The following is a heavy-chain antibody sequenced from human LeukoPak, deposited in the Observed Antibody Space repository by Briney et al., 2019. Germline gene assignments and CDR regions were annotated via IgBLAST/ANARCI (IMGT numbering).Heavy chain of an antibody. V-gene: IGHV1-18*01. CDR2: ISTSKGDT. Sequence: ASVKVSCKTSGYTFTTHGISWVRQAPGQGLEWMGWISTSKGDTNYAQKFRGRLTGTTDRSTSTAYMELRSLSSDDTAVYYCARDWPTVITDYWGQGTLVTVSS. D-gene: IGHD4-11*01. J-gene: IGHJ4*02. CDR1: GYTFTTHG. CDR3: ARDWPTVITDY.